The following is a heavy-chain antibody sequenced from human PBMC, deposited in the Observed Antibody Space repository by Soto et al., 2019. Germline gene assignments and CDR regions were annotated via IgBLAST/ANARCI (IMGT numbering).Heavy chain of an antibody. Sequence: GGSLRLSCAASGFTFSSYAMSWVRQAPGKGLEWVSAISGSGGSTYYADSVKGRFTISRDNSKNTLYLQMNSLRAEDTAVYYCAKDTVSSSWPNWFDPWGQGTLVTVSS. J-gene: IGHJ5*02. CDR3: AKDTVSSSWPNWFDP. CDR2: ISGSGGST. CDR1: GFTFSSYA. D-gene: IGHD6-13*01. V-gene: IGHV3-23*01.